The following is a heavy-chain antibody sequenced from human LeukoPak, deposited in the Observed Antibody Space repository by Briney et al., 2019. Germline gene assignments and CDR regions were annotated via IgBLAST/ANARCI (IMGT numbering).Heavy chain of an antibody. Sequence: GGSLRLSCAASGFTFSSYAMHWVRQAPGKGLEWVAVISYDGSIKYYADSVKGRFTISRDNSKNTLYLQMNSLRAEDTAVYYCARDGAAAGSIDYWGQGTLVTVSS. D-gene: IGHD6-13*01. CDR2: ISYDGSIK. CDR1: GFTFSSYA. J-gene: IGHJ4*02. CDR3: ARDGAAAGSIDY. V-gene: IGHV3-30*04.